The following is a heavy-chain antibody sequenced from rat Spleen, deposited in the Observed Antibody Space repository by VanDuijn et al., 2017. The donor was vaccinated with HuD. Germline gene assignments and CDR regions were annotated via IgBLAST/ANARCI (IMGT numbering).Heavy chain of an antibody. D-gene: IGHD1-2*01. CDR3: TRGCYYSSYIYVRVMDA. J-gene: IGHJ4*01. CDR1: GFTFSNYD. CDR2: VSSTDGNA. Sequence: EVQLVESGGGLVQPGRSLKLSCAASGFTFSNYDMAWVRRAPTKGLEWVASVSSTDGNAYYRDSVKGRFTVSRDNAQSTLYLQMNSLRSEDTATYYCTRGCYYSSYIYVRVMDAWGQGASVTVSS. V-gene: IGHV5-25*01.